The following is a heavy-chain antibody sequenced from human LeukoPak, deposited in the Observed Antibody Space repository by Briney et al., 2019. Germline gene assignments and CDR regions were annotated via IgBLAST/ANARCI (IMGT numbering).Heavy chain of an antibody. CDR1: GGSISSYY. CDR3: AGNLNRRNYYFDY. CDR2: IYYSGST. V-gene: IGHV4-59*01. Sequence: SETLSLTCTVSGGSISSYYWSWIRQPPGKGLEWIGYIYYSGSTNYNPSLKSRVTISVDTSKNQFSLKLSSVTAADTAVYYCAGNLNRRNYYFDYWGQGTLVTVSS. D-gene: IGHD1/OR15-1a*01. J-gene: IGHJ4*02.